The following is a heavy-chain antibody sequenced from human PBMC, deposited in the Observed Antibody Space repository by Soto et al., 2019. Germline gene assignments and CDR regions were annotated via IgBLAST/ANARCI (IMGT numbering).Heavy chain of an antibody. D-gene: IGHD3-3*01. J-gene: IGHJ4*02. V-gene: IGHV3-30-3*01. CDR3: ARDPGQDGNEYYTIDS. CDR1: GFTLSSYA. CDR2: ISCAGTST. Sequence: QVQLVESGGGVVQPGRSLRLSCADSGFTLSSYAMHWVRQAPGKGLEWVAVISCAGTSTYYADSVRGRFTISRDNSKDTVYLQMNSLRTEDTAVYHCARDPGQDGNEYYTIDSWGQGTLVTVSS.